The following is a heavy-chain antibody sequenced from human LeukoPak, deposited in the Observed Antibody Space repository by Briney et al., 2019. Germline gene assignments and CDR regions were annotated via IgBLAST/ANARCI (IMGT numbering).Heavy chain of an antibody. D-gene: IGHD1-26*01. CDR2: IPFHGTDS. V-gene: IGHV3-30*04. CDR1: GFTFISYA. CDR3: AKDRSIGTYYTFDH. Sequence: AGGSLRLSCAASGFTFISYAIHWVRQAPGKGLEWVAVIPFHGTDSFYADSVKGRFTISRDNSKNPLYLQMSSLRADDTAVYYCAKDRSIGTYYTFDHWGQGTLVSVSS. J-gene: IGHJ4*02.